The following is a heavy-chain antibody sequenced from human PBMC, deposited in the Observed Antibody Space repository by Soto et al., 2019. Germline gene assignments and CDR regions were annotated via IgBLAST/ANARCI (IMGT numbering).Heavy chain of an antibody. CDR2: IYYTGNT. CDR1: GGSISSGGTGSY. D-gene: IGHD5-12*01. Sequence: QVQLQESGPGLVKPSQTLSLTCTVAGGSISSGGTGSYWTWIRQLPGKGLEWIGYIYYTGNTYYNPSLKSRPTISIDPSENQFSLKLTSVTAADTSVYFWARGHDAYEVRYWGQGTMVTVSS. J-gene: IGHJ4*02. CDR3: ARGHDAYEVRY. V-gene: IGHV4-31*03.